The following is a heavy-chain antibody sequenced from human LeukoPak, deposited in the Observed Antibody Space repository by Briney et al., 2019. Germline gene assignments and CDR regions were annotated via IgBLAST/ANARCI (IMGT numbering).Heavy chain of an antibody. J-gene: IGHJ5*02. D-gene: IGHD2-2*01. V-gene: IGHV1-69*01. CDR2: IIPIFGTA. CDR3: ANVRSTSCCDQSGGGTWFDP. Sequence: GSSVKVSCKASGGTFSSYAISWVRQAPGQGLEWMGGIIPIFGTANYAQKFQGRVTITADESTSTAYMELSSLRSEDTAVYYCANVRSTSCCDQSGGGTWFDPWGQGTLVTVSS. CDR1: GGTFSSYA.